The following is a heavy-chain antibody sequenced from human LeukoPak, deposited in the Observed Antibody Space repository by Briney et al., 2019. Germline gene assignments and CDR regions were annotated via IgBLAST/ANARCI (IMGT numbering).Heavy chain of an antibody. Sequence: PSETLSLTCTVSGGPISDYYWSWIRQPPGTGLEWIGYIRTSGRTNYSPSLASRVTMSVDTSKNQISLKLRSVTAADTAVYYCARPHSSTDFYAFDIWGQGTMVTVSS. CDR1: GGPISDYY. D-gene: IGHD2-2*01. CDR3: ARPHSSTDFYAFDI. J-gene: IGHJ3*02. CDR2: IRTSGRT. V-gene: IGHV4-4*09.